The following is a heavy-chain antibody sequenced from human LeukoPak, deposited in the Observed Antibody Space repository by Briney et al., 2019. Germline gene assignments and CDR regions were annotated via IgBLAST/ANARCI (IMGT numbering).Heavy chain of an antibody. J-gene: IGHJ5*02. CDR2: IIPIFGTA. Sequence: SVKVSCKASGGTFSSYAISWVRQAPGQGLEWMGGIIPIFGTANYAQKFQGRVTITTDESTSTAYMELSSLRSEDTAVYYCARGSGYYGSGSTSSPDNWFDPWGQGTLVTVSS. V-gene: IGHV1-69*05. CDR3: ARGSGYYGSGSTSSPDNWFDP. D-gene: IGHD3-10*01. CDR1: GGTFSSYA.